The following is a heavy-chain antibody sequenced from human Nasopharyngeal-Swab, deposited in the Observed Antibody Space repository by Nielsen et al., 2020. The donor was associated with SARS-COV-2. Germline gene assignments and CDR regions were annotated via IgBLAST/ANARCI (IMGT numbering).Heavy chain of an antibody. CDR3: ARGGDGYNGLDY. Sequence: SETLSLTCTVSGDSITSYYWSWIRQPPGRGLEWIGYIYYSGSTNYNPSLKSRVTISVDTSKNQFSLKLSSVTAADTAVYYCARGGDGYNGLDYWGQGTLVTVSS. V-gene: IGHV4-59*08. D-gene: IGHD5-24*01. CDR2: IYYSGST. CDR1: GDSITSYY. J-gene: IGHJ4*02.